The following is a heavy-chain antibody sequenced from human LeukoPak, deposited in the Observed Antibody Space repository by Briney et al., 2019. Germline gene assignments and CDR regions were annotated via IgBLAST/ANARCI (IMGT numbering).Heavy chain of an antibody. CDR3: ATDFMRGVRGVYTFDP. V-gene: IGHV1-24*01. CDR1: GYTLTELS. Sequence: ASVKVSCKVSGYTLTELSMHWVRQAPGKGLEWMGGFDPEDGETIYAQKFQGRVTMTEDTSTDTAYMELSSLRSEDTAGYYCATDFMRGVRGVYTFDPRGQETLVTVSS. D-gene: IGHD3-10*01. J-gene: IGHJ5*02. CDR2: FDPEDGET.